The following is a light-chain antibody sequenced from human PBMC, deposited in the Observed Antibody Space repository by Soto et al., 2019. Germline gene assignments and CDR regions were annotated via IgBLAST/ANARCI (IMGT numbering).Light chain of an antibody. CDR2: GAS. Sequence: EIVMTQSPATLSVSPGERATLSCRASQTVTTNLAWYQRRPGQPHRLLIYGASTRATGLPDRFSGSGSGTEFTLTITSLQSEDVAVYYCQQYHGWPSLTFGGGTKVEIK. CDR3: QQYHGWPSLT. CDR1: QTVTTN. V-gene: IGKV3-15*01. J-gene: IGKJ4*01.